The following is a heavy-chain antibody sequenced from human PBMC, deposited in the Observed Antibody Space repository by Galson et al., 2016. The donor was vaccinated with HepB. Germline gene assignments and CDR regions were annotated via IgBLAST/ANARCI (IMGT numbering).Heavy chain of an antibody. V-gene: IGHV3-48*01. CDR1: GFTFRSYT. CDR3: AGLGPYHFDF. CDR2: VSFSSTNI. J-gene: IGHJ4*02. D-gene: IGHD1-26*01. Sequence: SLRLSCAASGFTFRSYTMNWVRQAPGRGLEWISSVSFSSTNIHYADSVKGRFTISRDNAKNSLFLQMNSLGAEDTAVYYCAGLGPYHFDFWGQGTLVTVSS.